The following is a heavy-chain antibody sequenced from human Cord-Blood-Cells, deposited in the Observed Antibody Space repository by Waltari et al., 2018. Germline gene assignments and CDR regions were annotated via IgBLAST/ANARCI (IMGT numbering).Heavy chain of an antibody. CDR3: AKVAIDARSFDY. CDR2: IYYSWST. V-gene: IGHV4-59*08. CDR1: GGSISSYY. D-gene: IGHD2-15*01. J-gene: IGHJ4*02. Sequence: QVQLQESGPGLVKPSETLSLTCTVSGGSISSYYWSWIRQPPGKGLEWIGYIYYSWSTNYNPSLKSRVTISVDTSKNQCSRKLSSVTAADTAVYYCAKVAIDARSFDYWGQGTLVTVSS.